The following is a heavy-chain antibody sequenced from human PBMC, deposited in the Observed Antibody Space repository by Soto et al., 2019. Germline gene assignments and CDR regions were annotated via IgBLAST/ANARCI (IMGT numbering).Heavy chain of an antibody. CDR1: GGTFSSYT. CDR3: VRDLESTTQTWGFGDS. CDR2: TYPIFGVT. V-gene: IGHV1-69*04. Sequence: QVQEVQSGAEVKKPGSSVKVSCKASGGTFSSYTITWVRQAPGQGLEWLGRTYPIFGVTKYAQKFQDRLTMSAVRPTTTAYMELSSLTSADTAVYYCVRDLESTTQTWGFGDSWGQGTLVTVSS. D-gene: IGHD3-10*01. J-gene: IGHJ4*02.